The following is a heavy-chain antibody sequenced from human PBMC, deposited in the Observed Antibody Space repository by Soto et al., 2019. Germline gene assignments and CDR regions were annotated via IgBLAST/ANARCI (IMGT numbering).Heavy chain of an antibody. D-gene: IGHD2-21*02. Sequence: LSXTCTVTGDSIISRSYYWGWIRQPPGKGLDWIGSIYYSGSTYNNPSLRSRVSMSIDTSKDQFSLKLKSVTAADTALYFCARQRTSVVTKAYFDVGGPGSLVTVS. J-gene: IGHJ4*02. CDR1: GDSIISRSYY. CDR3: ARQRTSVVTKAYFDV. V-gene: IGHV4-39*01. CDR2: IYYSGST.